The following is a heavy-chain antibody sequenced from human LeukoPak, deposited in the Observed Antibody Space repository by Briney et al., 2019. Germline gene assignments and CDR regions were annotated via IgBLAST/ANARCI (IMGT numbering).Heavy chain of an antibody. D-gene: IGHD2-2*01. Sequence: GGSLRLSCAASGFTFSSYWMHWVRQAPGKGLVWVSRINTDGSSTSYADSVKGRFTISRDNAKNTLYLQMNSLRAEDTAVYYCARDLCSSTSCSYYYGMDVWGQGTTVTVSS. CDR3: ARDLCSSTSCSYYYGMDV. CDR1: GFTFSSYW. J-gene: IGHJ6*02. CDR2: INTDGSST. V-gene: IGHV3-74*01.